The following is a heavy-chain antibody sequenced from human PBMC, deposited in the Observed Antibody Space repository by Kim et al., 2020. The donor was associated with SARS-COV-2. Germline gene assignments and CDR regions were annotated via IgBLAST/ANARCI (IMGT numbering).Heavy chain of an antibody. CDR2: IYHSGST. CDR3: ARDAHYDFWSGPIRD. Sequence: SETLSLTCAVSGGSISSSNWWSWVRQPPGKGLEWIGEIYHSGSTNYNPSLKSRVTISVDKSKNQFSLKLSSVTAADTAVYYCARDAHYDFWSGPIRDWGQGTLVTVSS. D-gene: IGHD3-3*01. V-gene: IGHV4-4*02. J-gene: IGHJ4*02. CDR1: GGSISSSNW.